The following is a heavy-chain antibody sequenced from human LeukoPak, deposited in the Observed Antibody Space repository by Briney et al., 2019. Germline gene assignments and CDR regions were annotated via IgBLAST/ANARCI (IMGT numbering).Heavy chain of an antibody. CDR1: GGSISSYY. CDR3: AREYYYGSGSLADYYYYMDV. Sequence: PSETLSLTCTVSGGSISSYYWSWIRQPAGKGLEWIGRIYTSGSTNYNPSLKSRVTMSVDTSKNQFSLKLSSVTAADTAVYYCAREYYYGSGSLADYYYYMDVWGKGTTVTISS. D-gene: IGHD3-10*01. J-gene: IGHJ6*03. V-gene: IGHV4-4*07. CDR2: IYTSGST.